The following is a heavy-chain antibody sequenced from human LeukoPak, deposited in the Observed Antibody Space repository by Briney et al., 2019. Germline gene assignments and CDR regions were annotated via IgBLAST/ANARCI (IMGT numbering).Heavy chain of an antibody. Sequence: ASVKVSCKASGGTFSSYEISWVRQAPGQGLEWMGVIIPMSGTAKYAQKFQGRVTITADKSTSTAYMELSSLRSEDTAVYYCASGTTDIVVVPATLRNYYFDYWGQGTLVTVSS. D-gene: IGHD2-2*01. V-gene: IGHV1-69*06. J-gene: IGHJ4*02. CDR3: ASGTTDIVVVPATLRNYYFDY. CDR1: GGTFSSYE. CDR2: IIPMSGTA.